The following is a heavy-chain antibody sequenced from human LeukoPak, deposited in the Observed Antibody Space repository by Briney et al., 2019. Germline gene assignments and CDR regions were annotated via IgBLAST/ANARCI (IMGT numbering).Heavy chain of an antibody. CDR1: GFTFSSYG. J-gene: IGHJ3*02. CDR2: IWYDGSNK. Sequence: GGSLRLSCAASGFTFSSYGMHWVRQAPGKGLKWVAVIWYDGSNKYYADSVKGRFTISRDNSKNTLYLQMNSLRAEDTAVYYCEKDQREATGTYDAFDICGQGRMVTVSS. CDR3: EKDQREATGTYDAFDI. D-gene: IGHD5-24*01. V-gene: IGHV3-33*06.